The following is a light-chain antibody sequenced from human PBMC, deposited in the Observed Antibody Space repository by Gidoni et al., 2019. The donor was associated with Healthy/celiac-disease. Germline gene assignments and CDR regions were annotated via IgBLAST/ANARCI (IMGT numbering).Light chain of an antibody. Sequence: DIQMTQSPSSLSASVGDRVTITCRASQSISSYLNWYQQKPGKAPKLLIYAASSLQSVVPSRFSGSGSGTDFTLTISSLQPEDFATYYCQQSYSTPRWTFGQXTKVEIK. V-gene: IGKV1-39*01. CDR3: QQSYSTPRWT. CDR2: AAS. CDR1: QSISSY. J-gene: IGKJ1*01.